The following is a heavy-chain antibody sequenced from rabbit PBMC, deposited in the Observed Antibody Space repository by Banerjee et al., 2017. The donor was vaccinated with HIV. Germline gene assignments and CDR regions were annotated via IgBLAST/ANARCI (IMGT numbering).Heavy chain of an antibody. V-gene: IGHV1S40*01. J-gene: IGHJ3*01. CDR2: IDTGDGNT. CDR3: ARAPYNPFRLDL. D-gene: IGHD1-1*01. Sequence: QSLEESGGDLVKPGASLTLTCTASGFSFSSGDDMCWVRQAPGKGLEWIACIDTGDGNTYYASWAKGRFTISKTSSTVDLKMTSLTVAGTATYFCARAPYNPFRLDLWGPGTLVTVS. CDR1: GFSFSSGDD.